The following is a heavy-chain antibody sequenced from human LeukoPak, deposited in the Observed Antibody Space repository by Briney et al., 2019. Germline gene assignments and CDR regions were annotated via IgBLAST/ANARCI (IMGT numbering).Heavy chain of an antibody. J-gene: IGHJ4*02. CDR1: GFTFSSYA. V-gene: IGHV3-30-3*01. CDR3: ARPASGSSWPFDY. CDR2: ISYDGSNK. D-gene: IGHD6-13*01. Sequence: PGGSLRLSCAASGFTFSSYAMPWVRQAPGKGLEWVAVISYDGSNKYYADSVKGRFTISRDNSKNTLYLQMNSLRAEDTAVYYCARPASGSSWPFDYWGQGTLVTVSS.